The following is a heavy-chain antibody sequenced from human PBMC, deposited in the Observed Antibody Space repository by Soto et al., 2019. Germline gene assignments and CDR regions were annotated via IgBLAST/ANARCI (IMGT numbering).Heavy chain of an antibody. CDR1: GYTFTSYD. V-gene: IGHV1-8*01. D-gene: IGHD6-13*01. Sequence: QVQLVQSGAEVKKPGASVKVSCKASGYTFTSYDINWVRQATGQGLEWMGWMNPNSGNTGYAQKFLGGVTITRNTSISTAYMELSSLRSEDTAVYYCARRGYSSSWYYYYYYGMDVWGQWTTVTVSS. J-gene: IGHJ6*02. CDR3: ARRGYSSSWYYYYYYGMDV. CDR2: MNPNSGNT.